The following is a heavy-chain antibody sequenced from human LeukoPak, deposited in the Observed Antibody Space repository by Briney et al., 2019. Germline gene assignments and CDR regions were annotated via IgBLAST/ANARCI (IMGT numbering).Heavy chain of an antibody. D-gene: IGHD4/OR15-4a*01. Sequence: PGGSLRLSCAASGFTFSSYSMNWVRQAPGKGLEWVSSISSSSSYIYYADSVKGRFTISRDNAKNSLYLQMNSLRAEDTAVYYCARDLTMVATPFGYWGQGTLVTVSS. V-gene: IGHV3-21*01. CDR3: ARDLTMVATPFGY. CDR1: GFTFSSYS. CDR2: ISSSSSYI. J-gene: IGHJ4*02.